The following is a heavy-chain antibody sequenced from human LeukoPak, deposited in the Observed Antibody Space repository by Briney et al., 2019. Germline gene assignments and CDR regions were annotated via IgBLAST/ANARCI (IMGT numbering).Heavy chain of an antibody. Sequence: PSETLSLTCAVYGGSFSGYYWSWIRQPPGKGPEWIGEINHSGSTNYNPSLKSRVTISVGTSKNQFSLKLSSVTAADTAVYYCAGSMSYCSSTSCLYGMDVWGQGTTVTVSS. J-gene: IGHJ6*02. D-gene: IGHD2-2*01. V-gene: IGHV4-34*01. CDR3: AGSMSYCSSTSCLYGMDV. CDR1: GGSFSGYY. CDR2: INHSGST.